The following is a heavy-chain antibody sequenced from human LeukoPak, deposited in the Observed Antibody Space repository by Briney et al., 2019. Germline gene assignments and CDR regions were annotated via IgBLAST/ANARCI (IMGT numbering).Heavy chain of an antibody. J-gene: IGHJ1*01. CDR2: INSAGGLI. CDR3: GRNRLPGP. D-gene: IGHD1-14*01. V-gene: IGHV3-48*03. Sequence: GGSLRLSCTASGFTFNYHEMNWFRQAPGRGLEWLAYINSAGGLISYGDSVKGRFTISRDSAGNSVSLQMNSLRPEDTAVYYCGRNRLPGPWGQGTPVTVSS. CDR1: GFTFNYHE.